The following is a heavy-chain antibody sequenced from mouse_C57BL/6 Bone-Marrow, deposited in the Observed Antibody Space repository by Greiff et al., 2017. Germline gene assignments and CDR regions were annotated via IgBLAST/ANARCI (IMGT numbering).Heavy chain of an antibody. CDR3: ARRGYGNYPYAMDY. CDR1: GFTFSDYG. D-gene: IGHD2-1*01. CDR2: ISNLAYSI. V-gene: IGHV5-15*04. Sequence: EVMLVESGGGLVQPGGSLKLSCAASGFTFSDYGMAWVRQAPRKGPEWVAFISNLAYSIYYADTVTGRFTISRENAKNTLYLGMSSLRSEDTAMYYGARRGYGNYPYAMDYWGQGTSVTVSS. J-gene: IGHJ4*01.